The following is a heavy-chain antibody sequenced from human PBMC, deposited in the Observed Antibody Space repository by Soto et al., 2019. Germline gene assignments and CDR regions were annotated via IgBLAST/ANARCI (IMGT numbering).Heavy chain of an antibody. CDR2: ISWNSGSI. CDR3: AKDTEGDRTPTFDY. V-gene: IGHV3-9*01. Sequence: GGSLRLSCAASGFTFDDYAMHWVRQAPGKGLEWVSGISWNSGSIGYADSVKGRFTISRDNAKNSLYLQMNSLRAEDTALYYCAKDTEGDRTPTFDYWGQGTLVTVSS. CDR1: GFTFDDYA. D-gene: IGHD2-21*02. J-gene: IGHJ4*02.